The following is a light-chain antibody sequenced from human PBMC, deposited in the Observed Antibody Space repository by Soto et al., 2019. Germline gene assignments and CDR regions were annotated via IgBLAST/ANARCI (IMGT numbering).Light chain of an antibody. J-gene: IGLJ1*01. CDR1: SSNIGSNT. CDR2: SNK. CDR3: AAWDESLNGYV. Sequence: QSLLTQPPSSSSTPGQRLTISFSGSSSNIGSNTVNWYQQLPGTAPKLLIYSNKQRPSGVPDRFSGSKSGTSASLAISGLQSEDEADYYCAAWDESLNGYVLGTGTKVTVL. V-gene: IGLV1-44*01.